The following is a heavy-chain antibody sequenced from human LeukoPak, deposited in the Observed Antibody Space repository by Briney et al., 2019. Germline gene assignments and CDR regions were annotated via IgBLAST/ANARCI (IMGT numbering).Heavy chain of an antibody. D-gene: IGHD4-23*01. J-gene: IGHJ3*02. Sequence: GGSLRLSCAASGFTVSSNYMSWVRQAPGKGLEWVSSISNSSSYIYYADSVKGRFTISRDNAKNSLYLQMNSLRAEDTAVYYCARVDYGGNPDAFDIWGQGTMVTVSS. CDR2: ISNSSSYI. V-gene: IGHV3-21*01. CDR1: GFTVSSNY. CDR3: ARVDYGGNPDAFDI.